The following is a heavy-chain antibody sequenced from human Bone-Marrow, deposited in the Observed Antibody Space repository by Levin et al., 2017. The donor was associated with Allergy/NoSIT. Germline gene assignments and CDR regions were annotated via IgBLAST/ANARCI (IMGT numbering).Heavy chain of an antibody. CDR2: INHSGRT. CDR1: GGSFSGYY. V-gene: IGHV4-34*01. D-gene: IGHD5-18*01. CDR3: ARVYSNPFQYYYYGIDV. Sequence: ESLKISCAVYGGSFSGYYWSWIRQPPGRGLEWIGEINHSGRTNYNPPLKSRVTISVDTSKIQFSLKLSSLTAADTAIYYCARVYSNPFQYYYYGIDVWGQGTTVTVSS. J-gene: IGHJ6*02.